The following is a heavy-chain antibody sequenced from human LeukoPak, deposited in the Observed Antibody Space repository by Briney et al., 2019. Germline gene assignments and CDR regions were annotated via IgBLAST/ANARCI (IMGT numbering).Heavy chain of an antibody. CDR2: IKQDGSEK. D-gene: IGHD2-15*01. V-gene: IGHV3-7*01. Sequence: GGSLRLSCAASGFTLSKHWMTWVRQAPGKGLECVAIIKQDGSEKYYVNSVKGRFTISRDNAKNSLYLQMNSLRVEDTAVYYCARDQIEEWRYAPQYYYYYGMDVWGQGTTVTVSS. J-gene: IGHJ6*02. CDR1: GFTLSKHW. CDR3: ARDQIEEWRYAPQYYYYYGMDV.